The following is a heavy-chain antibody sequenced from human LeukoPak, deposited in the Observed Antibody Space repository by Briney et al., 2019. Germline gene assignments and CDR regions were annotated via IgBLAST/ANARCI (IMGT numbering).Heavy chain of an antibody. CDR3: VSGSLQSGYNFDY. V-gene: IGHV3-74*01. D-gene: IGHD3-3*01. Sequence: AGGSLRLSCAASGLTFSSHWMHWVRHAPGKGQVWVSRITNDGSSTTYADSVKGRFTISRDNAKNTLYLQMNSLRAEDTAVYYCVSGSLQSGYNFDYWGQGALVTVSS. CDR2: ITNDGSST. CDR1: GLTFSSHW. J-gene: IGHJ4*02.